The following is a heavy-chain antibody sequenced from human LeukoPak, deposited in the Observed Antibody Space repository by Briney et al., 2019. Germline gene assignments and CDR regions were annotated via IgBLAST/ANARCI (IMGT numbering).Heavy chain of an antibody. Sequence: PGRSLRLSCAASGFTFSSYGMHWARQAPGKGLEWVAVISYDGSNKYYADSVKGRFTISRDNSKNTLYLQMNSLRAEDTAVYYCATAGDDAFDIWGQGTMVTVSS. CDR1: GFTFSSYG. D-gene: IGHD3-16*01. CDR3: ATAGDDAFDI. V-gene: IGHV3-30*03. CDR2: ISYDGSNK. J-gene: IGHJ3*02.